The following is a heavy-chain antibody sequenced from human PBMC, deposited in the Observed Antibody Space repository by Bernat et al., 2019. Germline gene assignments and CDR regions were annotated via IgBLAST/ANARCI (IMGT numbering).Heavy chain of an antibody. CDR3: AKDHPVRAIAD. J-gene: IGHJ4*02. CDR1: GFTFSSYG. Sequence: QVQLVESGGGVVQPGRSLRLSCAASGFTFSSYGMHWVRQAPGKGLEWLAVISYDGSNKYYADSVKGRFTISRDNSKNTLYLQMNSLRAEDTAVYYCAKDHPVRAIADWGQGTLVTVSS. CDR2: ISYDGSNK. V-gene: IGHV3-30*18. D-gene: IGHD1-26*01.